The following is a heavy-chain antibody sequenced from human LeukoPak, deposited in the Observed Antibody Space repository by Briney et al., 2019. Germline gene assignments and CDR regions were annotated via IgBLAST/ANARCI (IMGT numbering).Heavy chain of an antibody. CDR3: AREPLYSNYLGAAPTLDY. D-gene: IGHD4-11*01. V-gene: IGHV1-46*01. CDR1: GYTFTSYY. Sequence: ASVKVSCKASGYTFTSYYMHWVRQAPGQGLEWMGIINPSGGSTSYAQKFQGRVTMTRDMSTSTVYMELSSLRSEDTAVYYCAREPLYSNYLGAAPTLDYWCQGTLVTVSS. J-gene: IGHJ4*02. CDR2: INPSGGST.